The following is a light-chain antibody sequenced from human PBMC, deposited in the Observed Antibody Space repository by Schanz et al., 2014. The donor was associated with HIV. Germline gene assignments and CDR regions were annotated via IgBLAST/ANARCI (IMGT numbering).Light chain of an antibody. CDR2: DAS. Sequence: EIVLTQSPATLSLSPGERATLSCRASQSVGSYLAWYQHKPGHPPRLHIYDASNRATGIPARFSGSGSGTDFTLTISSLEPEDFAVYYCQQRSSWPSLTFGGGTKVQIK. J-gene: IGKJ4*01. V-gene: IGKV3-11*01. CDR3: QQRSSWPSLT. CDR1: QSVGSY.